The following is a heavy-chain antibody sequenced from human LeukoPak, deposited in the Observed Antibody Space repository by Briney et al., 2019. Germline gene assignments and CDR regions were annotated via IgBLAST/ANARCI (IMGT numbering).Heavy chain of an antibody. D-gene: IGHD6-19*01. CDR3: ARSSGSGSFRRYFDY. CDR2: INPNSGGT. J-gene: IGHJ4*02. CDR1: GYTFTGYY. Sequence: ASVKVSCKASGYTFTGYYMRWVRQAPGQGLEWMGWINPNSGGTNYAQKFQGRVTMTRDASISTAYMGLSRLRSDDTAVYYCARSSGSGSFRRYFDYWGQGTLVTVSS. V-gene: IGHV1-2*02.